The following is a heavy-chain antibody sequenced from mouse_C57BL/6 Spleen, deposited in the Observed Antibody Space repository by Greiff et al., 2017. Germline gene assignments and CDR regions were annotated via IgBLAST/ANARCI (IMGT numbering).Heavy chain of an antibody. CDR2: IYPGDGDT. V-gene: IGHV1-82*01. Sequence: QVQLKQSGPELVKPGASVKISCKASGYAFSSSWMNWVKQRPGKGLEWIGRIYPGDGDTNYTGKFKGKATLTADKSSSTAYMQLSSLTSEYSAGYFFARDYGYDFYAIDYWGQGTSVTVSA. J-gene: IGHJ4*01. CDR3: ARDYGYDFYAIDY. D-gene: IGHD2-2*01. CDR1: GYAFSSSW.